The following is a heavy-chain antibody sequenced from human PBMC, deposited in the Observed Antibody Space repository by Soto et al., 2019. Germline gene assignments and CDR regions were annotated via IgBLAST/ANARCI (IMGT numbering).Heavy chain of an antibody. D-gene: IGHD3-3*01. CDR1: GASFSGSY. J-gene: IGHJ4*01. Sequence: PSETLSLTCAVSGASFSGSYWSWIRQPPGKGLEWIGYAYYSGTTVYNPSLKSRVSISVDTSKKHVSLRLNSVTAADTAVYYCAVWSALTQYYFDSWATEPWSPSPQ. V-gene: IGHV4-59*13. CDR2: AYYSGTT. CDR3: AVWSALTQYYFDS.